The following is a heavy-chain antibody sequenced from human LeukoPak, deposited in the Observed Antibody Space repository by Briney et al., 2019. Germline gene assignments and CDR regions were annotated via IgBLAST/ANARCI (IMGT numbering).Heavy chain of an antibody. V-gene: IGHV4-61*08. CDR3: ARVVVVAAGGDAFDI. CDR2: IYYSGST. J-gene: IGHJ3*02. D-gene: IGHD2-15*01. Sequence: SETLSLTCTVSGGSISSGDYYWSWIRQPPGKGLEWIGYIYYSGSTNYNPSLKSRVTISVDTSKKQFSLKLSSVTAADTAVYYCARVVVVAAGGDAFDIWGQGTMVTVSS. CDR1: GGSISSGDYY.